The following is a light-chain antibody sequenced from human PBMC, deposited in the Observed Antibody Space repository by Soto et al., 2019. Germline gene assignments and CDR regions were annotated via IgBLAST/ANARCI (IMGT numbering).Light chain of an antibody. J-gene: IGKJ2*01. CDR3: QQYNIWPYT. V-gene: IGKV3-15*01. Sequence: PGEGVTITCRASQVISTSLAWYQQKPRQAPRLLIYDTSTRATGIPARFSDSGSGTDFTLTISSLQSEDFAIYYCQQYNIWPYTFGQGTKVDIK. CDR1: QVISTS. CDR2: DTS.